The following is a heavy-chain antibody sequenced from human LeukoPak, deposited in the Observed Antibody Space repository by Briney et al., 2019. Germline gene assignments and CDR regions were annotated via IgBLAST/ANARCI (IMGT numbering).Heavy chain of an antibody. D-gene: IGHD4-23*01. CDR3: ALDYGGNSGYFDY. CDR2: IIPILGIA. Sequence: SVKVSCKASGGTFSSYAISWVRQAPGQGLEWMGRIIPILGIANYAQKFQGRVTITADKSTSTAYMELSSLRSEDTAVYYCALDYGGNSGYFDYWGQGTLVTVSS. CDR1: GGTFSSYA. J-gene: IGHJ4*02. V-gene: IGHV1-69*04.